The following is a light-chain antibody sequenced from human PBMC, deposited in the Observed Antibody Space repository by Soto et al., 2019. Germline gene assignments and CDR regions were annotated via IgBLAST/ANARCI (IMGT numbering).Light chain of an antibody. CDR2: GSN. Sequence: QSVLTQPPSVSGAPGQTVKISCTGSSSNIGAGYDVHWYQQLPGTAPKLLIYGSNSRPSGVPDRFSGSKSGTSASLAITGLQAEDEADYYCAAWDASLGGFYVFGSGTQLTVL. V-gene: IGLV1-40*01. CDR3: AAWDASLGGFYV. J-gene: IGLJ7*01. CDR1: SSNIGAGYD.